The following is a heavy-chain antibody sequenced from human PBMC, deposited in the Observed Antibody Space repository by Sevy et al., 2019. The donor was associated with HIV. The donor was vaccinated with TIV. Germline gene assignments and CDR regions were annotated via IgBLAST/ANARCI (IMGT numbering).Heavy chain of an antibody. CDR2: IVVGSGNT. V-gene: IGHV1-58*01. Sequence: ASVKVSCKASGFTFTSSAVQWVRQARGQRLEWIGWIVVGSGNTNYAQKFQERVTIIRDMSTSTAYMELSSLRSEDTAVYYCAADERELLKSDYYYYYYMDVWGKGTTVTVSS. J-gene: IGHJ6*03. CDR1: GFTFTSSA. CDR3: AADERELLKSDYYYYYYMDV. D-gene: IGHD1-26*01.